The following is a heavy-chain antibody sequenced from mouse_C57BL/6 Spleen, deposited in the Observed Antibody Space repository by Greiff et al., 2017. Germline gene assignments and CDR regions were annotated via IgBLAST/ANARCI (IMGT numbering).Heavy chain of an antibody. CDR2: IDPSDSYT. V-gene: IGHV1-50*01. D-gene: IGHD1-1*01. CDR1: GYTFTSYW. Sequence: QQSCKASGYTFTSYWMQWVKQRPGQGLEWIGEIDPSDSYTNYNQKFKGKATLTVDTSSSTAYMQLSSLTSEDSAVYYCARRDYGSSVDYWGQGTTLTVSS. J-gene: IGHJ2*01. CDR3: ARRDYGSSVDY.